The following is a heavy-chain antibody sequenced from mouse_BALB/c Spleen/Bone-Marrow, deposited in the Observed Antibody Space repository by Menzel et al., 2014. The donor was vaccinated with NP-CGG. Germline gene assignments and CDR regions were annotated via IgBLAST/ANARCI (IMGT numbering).Heavy chain of an antibody. Sequence: EVHLVESGGSLVQPGGSLKLSCAASGFTFSSYSMSWVRQTPEKRLEWVAYISNGGGSTYYPDTVKGRFTISRDNAKNTLYLQMSSLKSEDTAMYYRARQLGLRVDYWGQGSSVTVSS. CDR2: ISNGGGST. D-gene: IGHD3-1*01. V-gene: IGHV5-12-2*01. CDR3: ARQLGLRVDY. CDR1: GFTFSSYS. J-gene: IGHJ4*01.